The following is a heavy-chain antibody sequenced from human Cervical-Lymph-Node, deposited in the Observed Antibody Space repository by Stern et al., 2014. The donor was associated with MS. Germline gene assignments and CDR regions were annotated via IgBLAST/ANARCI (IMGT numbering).Heavy chain of an antibody. V-gene: IGHV3-33*01. D-gene: IGHD5-18*01. CDR3: ARDASWIQLWSYFDY. J-gene: IGHJ4*02. CDR2: IWYDGSKK. Sequence: QMQLVQSGGGVVQPGRSLRLSCAASGFTFSDYVMHWVRQAPGKGLEWVAIIWYDGSKKYYADSVKGRFTISRDNSNNTLYLQMNSLRAEDTAVYYCARDASWIQLWSYFDYWGQGTLVTVSS. CDR1: GFTFSDYV.